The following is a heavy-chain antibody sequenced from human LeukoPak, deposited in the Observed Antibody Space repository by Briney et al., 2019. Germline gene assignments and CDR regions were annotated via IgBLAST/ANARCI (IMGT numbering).Heavy chain of an antibody. CDR1: GFTVSSNY. J-gene: IGHJ4*02. CDR2: IYSGGST. D-gene: IGHD6-19*01. CDR3: AKEPSSGWNPPRYFDY. V-gene: IGHV3-53*01. Sequence: QPGGSLRLSCAASGFTVSSNYMSWVRQAPGKGLEWVSVIYSGGSTYYADSVKGRFIISRDNSKNTLYLQMNSLRAEDTAVFYCAKEPSSGWNPPRYFDYWGQGILVTVSS.